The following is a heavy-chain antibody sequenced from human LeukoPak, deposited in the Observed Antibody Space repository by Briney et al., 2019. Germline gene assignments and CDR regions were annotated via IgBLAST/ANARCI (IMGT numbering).Heavy chain of an antibody. CDR1: GYTFISYG. Sequence: GASVKVSCKASGYTFISYGISWVRQAPGQGLEWMGWISGYNGNTNYAQNLQGRVTMTTDTSTSTAYMELRSLRSDDTAVYYCARGLGVVTAQSEQPKPRYFDLWGRGTQVTVFS. D-gene: IGHD2-21*02. V-gene: IGHV1-18*01. CDR3: ARGLGVVTAQSEQPKPRYFDL. CDR2: ISGYNGNT. J-gene: IGHJ2*01.